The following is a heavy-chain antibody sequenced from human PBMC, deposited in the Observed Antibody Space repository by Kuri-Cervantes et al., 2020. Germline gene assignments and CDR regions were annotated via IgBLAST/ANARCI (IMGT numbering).Heavy chain of an antibody. CDR3: AGDNTGLGIVDY. CDR1: GGSISSYY. Sequence: SQTLSLTCTVSGGSISSYYWSWIRQPAGKGLEWIGRIYTSGSTNYNPSLKSRVTISVDKSKNQFSLKLSSVTAADTAVYYCAGDNTGLGIVDYWGQGTPVTVSS. V-gene: IGHV4-4*07. CDR2: IYTSGST. J-gene: IGHJ4*02. D-gene: IGHD7-27*01.